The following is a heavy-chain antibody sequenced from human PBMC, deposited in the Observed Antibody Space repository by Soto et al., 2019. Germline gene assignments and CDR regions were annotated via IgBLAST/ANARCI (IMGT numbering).Heavy chain of an antibody. V-gene: IGHV3-30*03. CDR1: GFTVSPYG. D-gene: IGHD2-8*02. CDR3: TGEVASGY. Sequence: QVQLVESGGGVVQPGRSLRLSCAVSGFTVSPYGMHWVRQAPGKGLEWVAVISRDGGTKFYADSVKGRFTISRDNSRNTLVLEMNSLRGYDMAVYYCTGEVASGYWGQGTLVTVSS. CDR2: ISRDGGTK. J-gene: IGHJ4*02.